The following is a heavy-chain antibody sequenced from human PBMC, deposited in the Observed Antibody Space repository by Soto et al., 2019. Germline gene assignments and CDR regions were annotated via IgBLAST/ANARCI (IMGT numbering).Heavy chain of an antibody. J-gene: IGHJ6*02. CDR2: IYHSGST. CDR3: ARDKRFLEWLPAVDGMDV. D-gene: IGHD3-3*01. Sequence: SETLSLTCAVSGYSISSGYYWGWIRQPPGKGLEWIGSIYHSGSTYYNPSLKSRVTISVDTSKNQFSLKLGSVTAADTAVYYCARDKRFLEWLPAVDGMDVWGQGTTVTVSS. CDR1: GYSISSGYY. V-gene: IGHV4-38-2*02.